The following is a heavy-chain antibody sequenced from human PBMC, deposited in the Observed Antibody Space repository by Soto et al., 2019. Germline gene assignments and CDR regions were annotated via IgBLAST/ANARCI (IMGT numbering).Heavy chain of an antibody. D-gene: IGHD2-2*01. CDR1: GGSISTSSYY. J-gene: IGHJ5*02. V-gene: IGHV4-39*02. CDR2: IDYSGST. Sequence: QLHLQESGPGLVKPSETLSLTCIVSGGSISTSSYYWGWVRQPPGKGLEWVGSIDYSGSTYYNPSLQGRVTIFVDTSNNQFSLRLSSVTAADTAVYYCAREWKYHGEGWFDPWGQGTLVTVSS. CDR3: AREWKYHGEGWFDP.